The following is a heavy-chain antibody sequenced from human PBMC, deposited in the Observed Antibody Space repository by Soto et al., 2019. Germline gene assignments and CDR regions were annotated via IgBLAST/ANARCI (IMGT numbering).Heavy chain of an antibody. V-gene: IGHV3-23*01. J-gene: IGHJ4*02. CDR3: AKDTHNTISHVDC. CDR2: ISGSGDST. D-gene: IGHD1-1*01. Sequence: EVQLLESGGGLVQPGGSLRLSCAASGVTFSSCAMNWVRQAPGKGLEWVSTISGSGDSTYYADSVKGRFTISRDNSKNKLYLHMNSLRAEDTAVYYCAKDTHNTISHVDCWGQGTLVTVSS. CDR1: GVTFSSCA.